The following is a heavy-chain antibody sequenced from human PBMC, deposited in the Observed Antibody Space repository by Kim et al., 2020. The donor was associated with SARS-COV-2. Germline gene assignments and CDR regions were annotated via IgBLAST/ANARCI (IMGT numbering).Heavy chain of an antibody. J-gene: IGHJ4*02. V-gene: IGHV3-7*01. Sequence: GGSLRLSCAASGFTFSSYWMAWVRQAPGQGLEWVANIKRDGSGGNYVDTVKGRFTISRDNAKNSMYLYMNSLTAEDTAVYYCARDSDGDLDYWGQGILVAVSS. D-gene: IGHD4-17*01. CDR3: ARDSDGDLDY. CDR2: IKRDGSGG. CDR1: GFTFSSYW.